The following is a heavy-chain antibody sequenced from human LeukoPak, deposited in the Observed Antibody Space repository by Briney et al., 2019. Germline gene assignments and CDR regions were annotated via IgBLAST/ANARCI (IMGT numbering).Heavy chain of an antibody. D-gene: IGHD3-22*01. Sequence: PSETLSLTCAVYGGSFSGYYWSWIRQPPGKGLEWIGEINHSGSTDYNPSLKSRVTISVDPSKNQFSLKLSSVTAADTAVYYCARGRKGYDSSGYYYTKYYFDYWGQGTLVTVSS. V-gene: IGHV4-34*01. CDR3: ARGRKGYDSSGYYYTKYYFDY. CDR1: GGSFSGYY. J-gene: IGHJ4*02. CDR2: INHSGST.